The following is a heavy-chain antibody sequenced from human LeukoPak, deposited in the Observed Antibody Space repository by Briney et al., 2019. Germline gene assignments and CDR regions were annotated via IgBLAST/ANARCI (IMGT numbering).Heavy chain of an antibody. CDR2: IYYSGST. CDR1: GGSVSSGSYY. CDR3: ATHRHQWELFPDYGMDV. D-gene: IGHD1-26*01. V-gene: IGHV4-61*01. J-gene: IGHJ6*02. Sequence: SETLSLTCTVSGGSVSSGSYYWSWIRQPPGKGLEWIGYIYYSGSTNYNPSLKSRVTISVDTSKNQFSLKLSSVTAADTAVYYCATHRHQWELFPDYGMDVWGQGTTVTVSS.